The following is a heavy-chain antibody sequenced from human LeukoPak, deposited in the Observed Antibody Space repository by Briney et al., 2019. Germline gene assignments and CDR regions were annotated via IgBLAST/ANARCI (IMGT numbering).Heavy chain of an antibody. CDR2: INAYNGDT. CDR3: ARDRGSYCSGGSCYAPHIDY. Sequence: SVKVSCKASGYTFTSHGLSWVRQAPGQGLEWMGRINAYNGDTKYAQKIQDRVTMTTDTTTSTAYMELRSLRSDDTAVYYCARDRGSYCSGGSCYAPHIDYWGQGTLVTISS. CDR1: GYTFTSHG. J-gene: IGHJ4*02. V-gene: IGHV1-18*01. D-gene: IGHD2-15*01.